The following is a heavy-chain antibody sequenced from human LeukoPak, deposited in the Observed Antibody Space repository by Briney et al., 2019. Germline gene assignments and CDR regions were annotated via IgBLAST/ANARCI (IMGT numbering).Heavy chain of an antibody. CDR2: ISAYNGNT. D-gene: IGHD6-19*01. CDR3: ARSTEQWLVLHLDY. Sequence: ASVKVSCKASGYTFTSYGISWVRQAPGQGLEWMGWISAYNGNTNYAQKLQGRVTMTTDTSTSTAYMELRSLRSDDTAVYYCARSTEQWLVLHLDYWGQGTLVTVSS. J-gene: IGHJ4*02. V-gene: IGHV1-18*01. CDR1: GYTFTSYG.